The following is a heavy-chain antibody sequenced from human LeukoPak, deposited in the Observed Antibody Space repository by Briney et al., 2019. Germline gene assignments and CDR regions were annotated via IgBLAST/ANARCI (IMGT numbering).Heavy chain of an antibody. Sequence: GRSLRLSCAASGFTFSSYAVHWVRQAPGKGLEWVAFISYDGNSKDYADSAKGRFTISRDNSKNTLYLQMNSLRAEDTAVYYCATRLFDCSSTSCYNYWGQGTLVTVSS. CDR2: ISYDGNSK. D-gene: IGHD2-2*02. CDR1: GFTFSSYA. V-gene: IGHV3-30-3*01. CDR3: ATRLFDCSSTSCYNY. J-gene: IGHJ4*02.